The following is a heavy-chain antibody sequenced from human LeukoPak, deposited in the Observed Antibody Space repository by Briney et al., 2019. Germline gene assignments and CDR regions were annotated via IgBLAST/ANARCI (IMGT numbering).Heavy chain of an antibody. CDR3: ARDLGEGARRDLDF. Sequence: ASVKVSRKTSGYRFSDYGISWVRQAPGQGLQWMGWINTYNGNTENAQSLQGRATMTIDTATATAYLELRSLVSDDTAVYYCARDLGEGARRDLDFWGQGTLVTVSS. CDR1: GYRFSDYG. V-gene: IGHV1-18*01. D-gene: IGHD1-26*01. CDR2: INTYNGNT. J-gene: IGHJ4*02.